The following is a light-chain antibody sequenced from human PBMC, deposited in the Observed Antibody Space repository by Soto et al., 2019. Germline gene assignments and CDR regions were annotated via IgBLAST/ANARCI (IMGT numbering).Light chain of an antibody. CDR1: QNIGRF. CDR3: QKSYSSTWK. J-gene: IGKJ1*01. V-gene: IGKV1-39*01. CDR2: VAS. Sequence: DIQLTQSPSSLSASVGDGVNITCRASQNIGRFLNWHQKKPGKDPNVLINVASTLRSGVPSRFSGSRSGTDVNLTINSLQPEDFSTDSCQKSYSSTWKCGQGNKGDIK.